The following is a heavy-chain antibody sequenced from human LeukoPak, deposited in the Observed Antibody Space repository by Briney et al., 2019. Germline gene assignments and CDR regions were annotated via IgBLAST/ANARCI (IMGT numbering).Heavy chain of an antibody. D-gene: IGHD3-9*01. Sequence: ASVKVSCKASGGTFSSYAISWVQQAPGQGLEWMGGIIPIFGTANYAQKFQGRVTITADKSTSTAYMELSSLRSEDTAVYYCARVRANYDILTGHFDYWGQGTLVTVSS. CDR2: IIPIFGTA. J-gene: IGHJ4*02. V-gene: IGHV1-69*06. CDR3: ARVRANYDILTGHFDY. CDR1: GGTFSSYA.